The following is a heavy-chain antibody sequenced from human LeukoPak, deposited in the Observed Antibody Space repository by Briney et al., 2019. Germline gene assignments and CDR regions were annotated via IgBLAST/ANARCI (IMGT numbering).Heavy chain of an antibody. D-gene: IGHD3-22*01. Sequence: KPSETLSLTCTVSGGSISSSSYYWGWIRQPPGKGLEWIGSIYYSGSTYYNPPLKSRVTISVDTSKNQFSLKLSSVTAADTAVYYCARLTVTYYYDSSGSHLDYWGQGTLVTVSS. J-gene: IGHJ4*02. CDR1: GGSISSSSYY. CDR3: ARLTVTYYYDSSGSHLDY. V-gene: IGHV4-39*01. CDR2: IYYSGST.